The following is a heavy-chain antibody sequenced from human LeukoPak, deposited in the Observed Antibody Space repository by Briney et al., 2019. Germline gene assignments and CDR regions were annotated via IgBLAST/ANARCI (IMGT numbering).Heavy chain of an antibody. V-gene: IGHV3-23*01. CDR2: ISGSGGST. D-gene: IGHD4-23*01. J-gene: IGHJ5*02. CDR1: GFTFSSYA. Sequence: GGSLRLSCAASGFTFSSYAMSWVRQAPGKGLEWVSAISGSGGSTYYADSVKGRFTISRDNSKNTLYLQMNSLRAEDTAVYYCARDPVPVTLGNWFDPWGQGTLVTVSS. CDR3: ARDPVPVTLGNWFDP.